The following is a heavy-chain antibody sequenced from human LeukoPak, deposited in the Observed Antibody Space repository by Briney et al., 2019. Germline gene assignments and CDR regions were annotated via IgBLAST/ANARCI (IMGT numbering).Heavy chain of an antibody. J-gene: IGHJ4*02. Sequence: GGSLRLSCVGSGFTFDDYGMNWVRQAPGKGLEWVSSISSSSSYIYYADSVKGRFTISRDNAKNSLYLQMNSLRAEDTAVYYCARPRGAVYDSSGYYYDYWGQGTLVTVSS. CDR3: ARPRGAVYDSSGYYYDY. V-gene: IGHV3-21*01. CDR1: GFTFDDYG. D-gene: IGHD3-22*01. CDR2: ISSSSSYI.